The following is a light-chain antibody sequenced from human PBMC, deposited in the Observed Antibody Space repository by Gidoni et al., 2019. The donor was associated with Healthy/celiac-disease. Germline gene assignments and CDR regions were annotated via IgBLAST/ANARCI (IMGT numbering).Light chain of an antibody. CDR1: QSLLHSNGYNY. V-gene: IGKV2-28*01. CDR3: MQALQTPRT. CDR2: WCS. J-gene: IGKJ1*01. Sequence: DIVMTQSPLPLPVTPGEPASISCRSSQSLLHSNGYNYLDWYLQKPVQSPQLLIYWCSNRASGVPDRFTGSGSGTDFTLKISRVEAEDVGVYYCMQALQTPRTFGQGTKVEIK.